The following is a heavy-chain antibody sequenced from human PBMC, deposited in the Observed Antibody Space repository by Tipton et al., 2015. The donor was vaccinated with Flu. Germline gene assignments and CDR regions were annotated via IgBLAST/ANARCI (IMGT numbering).Heavy chain of an antibody. V-gene: IGHV4-39*07. CDR2: VYFTGDT. D-gene: IGHD1-26*01. CDR1: GGSTTSSGYH. J-gene: IGHJ4*01. Sequence: TLSLTCTVSGGSTTSSGYHWAWIRQPPGEGLEWIGSVYFTGDTFYNPSLKSRVTISADTSKSQFSLKLTSVTAADTAEYYCATVSSYYFFFDSWGHGTLVTGS. CDR3: ATVSSYYFFFDS.